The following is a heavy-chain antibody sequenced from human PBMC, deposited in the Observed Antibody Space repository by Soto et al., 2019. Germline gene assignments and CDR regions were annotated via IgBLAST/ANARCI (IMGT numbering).Heavy chain of an antibody. CDR2: ITASGDGT. J-gene: IGHJ4*02. Sequence: GGSLRLSCAASGFTFSNSAMSWVRQAPGKGLEWVSAITASGDGTFYPDSVRGRFTISRDNSKSTLYLQMNSLRAEDTAVYFCAKEALGYYFHYWGKGILVTGSS. D-gene: IGHD3-16*01. V-gene: IGHV3-23*01. CDR1: GFTFSNSA. CDR3: AKEALGYYFHY.